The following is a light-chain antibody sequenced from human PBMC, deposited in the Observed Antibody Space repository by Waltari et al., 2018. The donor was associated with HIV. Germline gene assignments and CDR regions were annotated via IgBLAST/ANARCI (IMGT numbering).Light chain of an antibody. CDR3: FSYAGNNFLL. V-gene: IGLV2-8*01. CDR2: DVS. CDR1: SSDIGLYNF. J-gene: IGLJ2*01. Sequence: QSALTQPPSASGSPGQSVTISCAGTSSDIGLYNFVSWYQHPPGKAPKLMISDVSRRPSGVPDLFSGSKSGNTASLTVSGLQADDEATYYCFSYAGNNFLLFGGGTKLTVL.